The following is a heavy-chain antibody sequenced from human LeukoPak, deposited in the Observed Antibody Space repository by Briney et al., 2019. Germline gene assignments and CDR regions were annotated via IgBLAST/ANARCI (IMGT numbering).Heavy chain of an antibody. D-gene: IGHD2-15*01. J-gene: IGHJ4*02. CDR2: VYHGGDT. Sequence: PSETLSLTCTVSGGSISRSPYNWAWIPQPPGKGLEWDVSVYHGGDTYYHPPLKSRATISVDTPKNQFYLRLRSVSAADTAVYYCARPGGSLAAHFDHWGQGTLVAVSS. CDR3: ARPGGSLAAHFDH. V-gene: IGHV4-39*01. CDR1: GGSISRSPYN.